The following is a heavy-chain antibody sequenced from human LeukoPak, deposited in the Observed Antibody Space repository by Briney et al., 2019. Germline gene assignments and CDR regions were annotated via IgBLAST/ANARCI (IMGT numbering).Heavy chain of an antibody. Sequence: GASVKVSCKASGYTFTSYYMHWVRQAPGQGLEWMGIINPSGGSTSYAQKFQGRVTMTRNTSISTAYMELSSLRSEDTAVYYCARGSHYYHSSDYWGQGTLVTVSS. CDR3: ARGSHYYHSSDY. CDR2: INPSGGST. V-gene: IGHV1-46*01. D-gene: IGHD1-26*01. J-gene: IGHJ4*02. CDR1: GYTFTSYY.